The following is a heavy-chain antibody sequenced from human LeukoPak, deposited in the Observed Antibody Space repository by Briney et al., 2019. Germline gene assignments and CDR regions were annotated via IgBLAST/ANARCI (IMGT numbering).Heavy chain of an antibody. CDR1: GYTFTSYG. CDR3: ARVLYYDILTGLDFDY. Sequence: ASVKVSCKASGYTFTSYGISWVRQAPGQGLEWMGWISVYNGNTNYAQKLQGRVTMTTDTSTSTAYMELRSLRSDDTAVYYCARVLYYDILTGLDFDYWGQGTLVTVSS. J-gene: IGHJ4*02. CDR2: ISVYNGNT. V-gene: IGHV1-18*01. D-gene: IGHD3-9*01.